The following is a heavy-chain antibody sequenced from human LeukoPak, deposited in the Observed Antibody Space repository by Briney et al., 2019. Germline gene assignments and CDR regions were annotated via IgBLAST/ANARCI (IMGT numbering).Heavy chain of an antibody. D-gene: IGHD1-20*01. J-gene: IGHJ3*02. Sequence: GGSLRLSCAASGFTFSSYAMSWVRQAPGKGLEWVSAISGSGGSTYYADSVKGRSTISRDNSKNTLYLQMNSLRAEDTAVYYCAKDRGHNWNPLPQKNVAFDIWGQGTMVTVSS. CDR3: AKDRGHNWNPLPQKNVAFDI. CDR1: GFTFSSYA. CDR2: ISGSGGST. V-gene: IGHV3-23*01.